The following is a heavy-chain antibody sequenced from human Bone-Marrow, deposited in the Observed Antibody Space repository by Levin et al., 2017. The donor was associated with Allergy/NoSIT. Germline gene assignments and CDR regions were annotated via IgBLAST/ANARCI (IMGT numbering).Heavy chain of an antibody. J-gene: IGHJ4*02. V-gene: IGHV4-30-4*01. D-gene: IGHD3-10*01. Sequence: SQTLSLTCSVSGASITSGDHYWSWIRQSPGKGLEWIGYIYYSGSTYYNPSLMTRITISLDPSKNHFSLKFRSVTVADPACDYCPSLSYYYGAGTHPDEDYWGQGALVIVSS. CDR1: GASITSGDHY. CDR3: PSLSYYYGAGTHPDEDY. CDR2: IYYSGST.